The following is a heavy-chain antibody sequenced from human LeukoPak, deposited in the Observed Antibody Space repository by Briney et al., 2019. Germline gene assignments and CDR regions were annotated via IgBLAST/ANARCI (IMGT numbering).Heavy chain of an antibody. CDR3: ARSVIAVAGYDAFDI. CDR2: ISSRSFTI. J-gene: IGHJ3*02. D-gene: IGHD6-19*01. Sequence: GRSLRLSCAASGFTFSAYSMNWVRQAPGKRLDWATYISSRSFTIYYADSVKGRFTISRDNAKNSMYLEMNSLRDEDTAAYYCARSVIAVAGYDAFDIWGQGTVVTVSS. CDR1: GFTFSAYS. V-gene: IGHV3-48*02.